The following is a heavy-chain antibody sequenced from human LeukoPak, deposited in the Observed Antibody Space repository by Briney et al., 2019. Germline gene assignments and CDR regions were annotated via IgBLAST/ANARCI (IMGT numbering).Heavy chain of an antibody. Sequence: SETLSLTCTVSGGCISSYYWSWIRQPPGKGLEWIGYIYYSGSTNYNPSLKSRVTISVDTSKNQFSLKLSSVTAADTAVYYCARVGSIAAAGPTFDYWGQGTLVTVSS. D-gene: IGHD6-13*01. CDR3: ARVGSIAAAGPTFDY. CDR2: IYYSGST. V-gene: IGHV4-59*01. J-gene: IGHJ4*02. CDR1: GGCISSYY.